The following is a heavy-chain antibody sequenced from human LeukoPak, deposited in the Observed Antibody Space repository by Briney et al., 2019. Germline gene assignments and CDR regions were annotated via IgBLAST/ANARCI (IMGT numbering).Heavy chain of an antibody. J-gene: IGHJ4*02. CDR3: ARIVIRGTTADGGDY. CDR2: MNPKRGNT. V-gene: IGHV1-8*02. CDR1: GYTLPNYD. D-gene: IGHD1-14*01. Sequence: GPSVKVSCKVSGYTLPNYDINWVRQASGQGLEWMGWMNPKRGNTGYARKSQGRVTVTRATSINTAYMEQSSLRSDDTAVYYGARIVIRGTTADGGDYWGQGALLTDSS.